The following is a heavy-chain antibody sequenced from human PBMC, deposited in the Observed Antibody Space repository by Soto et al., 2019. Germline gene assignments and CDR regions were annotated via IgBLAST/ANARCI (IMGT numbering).Heavy chain of an antibody. J-gene: IGHJ5*02. V-gene: IGHV3-7*03. CDR1: GXTFSTYC. Sequence: GSLRLSCAASGXTFSTYCMNWVRQAPGKGLELVANIKHDASEKYYMDSVNGLFTISIDNAYNSLYLQMNSLRAEDKAVYYCARAFSSPNWFDPWGQGTLGTVS. D-gene: IGHD6-13*01. CDR3: ARAFSSPNWFDP. CDR2: IKHDASEK.